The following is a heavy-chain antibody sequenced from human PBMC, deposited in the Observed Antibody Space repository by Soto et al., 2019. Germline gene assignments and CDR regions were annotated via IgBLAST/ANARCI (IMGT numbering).Heavy chain of an antibody. V-gene: IGHV4-31*03. J-gene: IGHJ5*02. D-gene: IGHD2-2*01. Sequence: PLSLTSTVAGGSISSGGYYWSWIRQHPGKGLEWIGYIYYSGSTYYNPSLKSRVTISVDTSKNQFSLKLSSVTAADTAVYYCERTVVPAARYNWFDPWGQGTLVTVSS. CDR2: IYYSGST. CDR3: ERTVVPAARYNWFDP. CDR1: GGSISSGGYY.